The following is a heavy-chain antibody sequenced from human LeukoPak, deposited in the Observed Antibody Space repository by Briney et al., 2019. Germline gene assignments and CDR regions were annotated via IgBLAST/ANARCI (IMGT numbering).Heavy chain of an antibody. J-gene: IGHJ4*02. V-gene: IGHV3-53*01. CDR3: ARVPGYS. CDR2: IYSGGAT. CDR1: GFDVGRNY. D-gene: IGHD6-13*01. Sequence: GGSLRLSCAASGFDVGRNYMTWVRQAPGKGLEWVSFIYSGGATYYADSVRGRSTISRDSSKNTLYLQMNSLRVEDTAVYYCARVPGYSWGQGTLVTVSS.